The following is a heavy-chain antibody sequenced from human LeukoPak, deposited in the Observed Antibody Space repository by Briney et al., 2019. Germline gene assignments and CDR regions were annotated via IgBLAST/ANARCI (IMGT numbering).Heavy chain of an antibody. CDR3: AKAHYSGYKLLDY. V-gene: IGHV3-21*04. J-gene: IGHJ4*02. CDR1: GFTFNTYS. CDR2: ISSHSRDI. Sequence: GGSLRLSCAASGFTFNTYSMNWVRQAPGKGLEWVSSISSHSRDIYYADSVKGRFTISRDNAKNTLYLQMNSLRAEDTAVYYCAKAHYSGYKLLDYWGQGTLVTVSS. D-gene: IGHD5-12*01.